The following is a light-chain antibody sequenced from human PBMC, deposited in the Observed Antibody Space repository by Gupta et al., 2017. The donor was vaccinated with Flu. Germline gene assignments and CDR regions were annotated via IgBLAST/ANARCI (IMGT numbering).Light chain of an antibody. CDR3: QQSDNTSWT. CDR1: HSISTY. CDR2: AAF. Sequence: DIQVTQSPGSLSASVGDRVTITCRTSHSISTYLNWYQQKPGTAPKVLIYAAFSLQSGVPSRFSGSGSGTDFTLTISRLQPEDFATYYCQQSDNTSWTFGEGTKVEIK. V-gene: IGKV1-39*01. J-gene: IGKJ1*01.